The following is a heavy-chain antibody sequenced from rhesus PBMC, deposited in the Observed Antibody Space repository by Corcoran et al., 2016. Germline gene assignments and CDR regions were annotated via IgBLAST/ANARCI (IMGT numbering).Heavy chain of an antibody. CDR3: ARGGVDCSGGVCYVNDGLDS. Sequence: QVQLQESGPGLVMPSETLSLTCAVSGGSISSRYWGWIRQAPGKGRVCVGRIDSKGRTYYNPSHKSRFNLSVDTAKIQLSLKLSAVTAAYTAVYYCARGGVDCSGGVCYVNDGLDSWGQGVVVTVSS. CDR1: GGSISSRY. V-gene: IGHV4S11*01. D-gene: IGHD2-8*01. CDR2: IDSKGRT. J-gene: IGHJ6*01.